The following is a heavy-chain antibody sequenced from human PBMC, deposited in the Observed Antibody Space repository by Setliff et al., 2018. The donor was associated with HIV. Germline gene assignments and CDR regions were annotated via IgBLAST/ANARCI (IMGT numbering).Heavy chain of an antibody. J-gene: IGHJ4*02. CDR3: ARSPLYSGYERYYFDY. Sequence: SETLSLTCAVSGGSISSSNWWSWVRQPPGKGLEWIGEIYHSGSTNYNPSLKSRVTISLDRSKTQFSPKLSSVTAADTAVYYCARSPLYSGYERYYFDYWGQGTLVTVSS. CDR1: GGSISSSNW. D-gene: IGHD5-12*01. V-gene: IGHV4-4*02. CDR2: IYHSGST.